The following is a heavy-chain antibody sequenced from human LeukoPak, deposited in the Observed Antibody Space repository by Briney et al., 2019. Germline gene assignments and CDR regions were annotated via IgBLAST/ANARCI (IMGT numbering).Heavy chain of an antibody. Sequence: GGSLRLSCTASGFTFSDYYMSWIRQAPGKGLEWVSYISSSGSTIYYADSVKGRFTISRDNAKNSLYLQMNSLRAEDTAVYYCARDDPYDFWSGLQLLDVWGQGTTVTVSS. D-gene: IGHD3-3*01. CDR2: ISSSGSTI. CDR1: GFTFSDYY. J-gene: IGHJ6*02. V-gene: IGHV3-11*01. CDR3: ARDDPYDFWSGLQLLDV.